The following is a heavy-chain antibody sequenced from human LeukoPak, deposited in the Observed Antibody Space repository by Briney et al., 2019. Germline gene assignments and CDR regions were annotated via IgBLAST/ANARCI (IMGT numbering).Heavy chain of an antibody. CDR3: ARGPDDIDI. Sequence: GGSLRLSCAASGFTFSSYWMHWVRQAPGKGLVWVSRINSDGSTTSYADSVKGRFSISRFNAKETLYLQMNSLRVEDTAVYYCARGPDDIDIWGQGTLVTVSP. D-gene: IGHD3-9*01. V-gene: IGHV3-74*01. J-gene: IGHJ3*02. CDR1: GFTFSSYW. CDR2: INSDGSTT.